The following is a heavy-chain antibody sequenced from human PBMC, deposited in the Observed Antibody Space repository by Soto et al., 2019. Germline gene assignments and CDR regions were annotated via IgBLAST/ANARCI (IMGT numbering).Heavy chain of an antibody. CDR3: ARDAVGATHFDY. D-gene: IGHD1-26*01. CDR1: DSISTYY. Sequence: QVQLQESGPGLVKPSETLSLTCTVDSISTYYWNWIRQPPGKGLEWIGYIYYMGRTNYNSSLKSRVTMSIDTSKNQFSLKLSSVTAADTAIYCCARDAVGATHFDYWGQGAPVTVSS. J-gene: IGHJ4*02. CDR2: IYYMGRT. V-gene: IGHV4-59*01.